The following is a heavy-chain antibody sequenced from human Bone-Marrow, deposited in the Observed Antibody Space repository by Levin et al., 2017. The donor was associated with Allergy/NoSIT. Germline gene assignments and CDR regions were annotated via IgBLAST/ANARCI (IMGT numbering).Heavy chain of an antibody. Sequence: SETLSLTCTVSGGSIRSYYWSWIRQPAGKGLEWIGRIFPSGTTSYNPSLKSRVTMSVDTSKNHFSLNLNSVTAADTAVYYCARIGIYRYFDYWGQGTLVTVST. V-gene: IGHV4-4*07. CDR2: IFPSGTT. CDR1: GGSIRSYY. D-gene: IGHD1-14*01. J-gene: IGHJ4*02. CDR3: ARIGIYRYFDY.